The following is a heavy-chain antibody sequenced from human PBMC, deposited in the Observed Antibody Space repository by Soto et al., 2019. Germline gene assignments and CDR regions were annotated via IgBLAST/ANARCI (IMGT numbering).Heavy chain of an antibody. Sequence: QLQLQESGPGLVKPSETLSLTCTVSGGSISSSSYYWGWIRQPPGKGLEGIGSIYYSGSTYYKPSLKSGVTISVDASKNQFSLKLSSVTAADTAVYYCARLVYGSGWEQYYFDYWGQGTLVTVSS. V-gene: IGHV4-39*01. D-gene: IGHD6-19*01. CDR3: ARLVYGSGWEQYYFDY. CDR1: GGSISSSSYY. CDR2: IYYSGST. J-gene: IGHJ4*02.